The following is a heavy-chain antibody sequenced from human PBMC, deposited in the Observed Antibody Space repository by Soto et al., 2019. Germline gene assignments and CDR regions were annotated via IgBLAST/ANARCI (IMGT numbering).Heavy chain of an antibody. V-gene: IGHV3-7*05. D-gene: IGHD3-10*01. J-gene: IGHJ4*02. Sequence: GGSLRLSCAASGFTFSNFWMTWVRQAPGKGLEWVANIKQDSSDRYYVDSVKGRFTISRDNAKSSLYLQMNSLRAEDTAIYYCVRAAWPTGGGLYWGQGTLVTVSS. CDR3: VRAAWPTGGGLY. CDR1: GFTFSNFW. CDR2: IKQDSSDR.